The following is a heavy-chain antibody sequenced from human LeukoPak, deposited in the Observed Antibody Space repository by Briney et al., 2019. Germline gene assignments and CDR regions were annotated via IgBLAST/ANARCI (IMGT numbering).Heavy chain of an antibody. CDR3: ARGPLNGITEYFQH. D-gene: IGHD3-9*01. Sequence: SETLSLTCTVSGGSISSSSYYWGWVRQHAGKGLEWIGRISTSGRTDYNPSLKSRVTISVHTSNSQFSLKLSSVTAADTAVYYCARGPLNGITEYFQHWGQGTLVTVSS. J-gene: IGHJ1*01. V-gene: IGHV4-61*02. CDR2: ISTSGRT. CDR1: GGSISSSSYY.